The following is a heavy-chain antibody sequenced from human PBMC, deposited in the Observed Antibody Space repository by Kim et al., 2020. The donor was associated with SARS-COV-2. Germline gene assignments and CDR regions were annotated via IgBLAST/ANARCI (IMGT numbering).Heavy chain of an antibody. D-gene: IGHD2-21*02. V-gene: IGHV4-34*01. CDR1: GGSFSGYY. Sequence: SETLSLTCAVYGGSFSGYYWSWIRQPPGKGLEWIGEINHSGSTNYNPSLKSRVTISVDTSKNQFSLKLSSVTAADTAVYYCARVRGRWVVTALTPASYYFDYWGQGTLVTVSS. CDR2: INHSGST. CDR3: ARVRGRWVVTALTPASYYFDY. J-gene: IGHJ4*02.